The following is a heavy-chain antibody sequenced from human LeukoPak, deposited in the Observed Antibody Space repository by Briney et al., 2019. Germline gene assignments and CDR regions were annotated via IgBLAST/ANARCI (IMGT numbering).Heavy chain of an antibody. D-gene: IGHD3-10*01. CDR1: GGSISSYY. J-gene: IGHJ6*03. Sequence: PSETLSLTCTVSGGSISSYYWSWIRQPPGKGLEWIGYIYYSGSTNYNPSLKSRVTISVDTSKNQFSLKLSSVSAADTAVYYCARDLRGGSGSYYLYYYYYMDVWGKGTTVTVSS. CDR2: IYYSGST. CDR3: ARDLRGGSGSYYLYYYYYMDV. V-gene: IGHV4-59*01.